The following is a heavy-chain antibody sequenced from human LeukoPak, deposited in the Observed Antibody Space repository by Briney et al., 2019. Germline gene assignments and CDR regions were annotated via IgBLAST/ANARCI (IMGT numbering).Heavy chain of an antibody. V-gene: IGHV1-58*02. CDR1: GFTFTSSA. CDR2: IVVGSGNT. D-gene: IGHD5-12*01. Sequence: GASVKVSCKASGFTFTSSAMQWLRQARGQRLEWIGWIVVGSGNTNYAQKFQERVTITRDMSTSTAYMELSSLRSEDTAVYYCAAWGYSGGTDYWGQGTLVTVSS. J-gene: IGHJ4*02. CDR3: AAWGYSGGTDY.